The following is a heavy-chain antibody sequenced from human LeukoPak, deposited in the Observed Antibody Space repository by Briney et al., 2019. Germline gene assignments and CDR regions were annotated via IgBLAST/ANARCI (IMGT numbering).Heavy chain of an antibody. Sequence: SETLSLTCSVSGGSISGYSWSWIRQPPGKGLEWVGYIDYSGSTNYNPSLKSRVTISVDTSKNQFSLILGSVTAADTAVYYCARDPSGYGAVDYWGQGTLVTVSS. D-gene: IGHD4-17*01. V-gene: IGHV4-59*01. CDR3: ARDPSGYGAVDY. CDR2: IDYSGST. J-gene: IGHJ4*02. CDR1: GGSISGYS.